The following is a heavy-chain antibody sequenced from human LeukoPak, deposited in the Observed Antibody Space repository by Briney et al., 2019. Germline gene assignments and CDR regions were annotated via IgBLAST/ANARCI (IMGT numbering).Heavy chain of an antibody. CDR1: GFTFSSYG. Sequence: PGGSLRLSCAASGFTFSSYGMHWVRQAPGKGLEWVSAISGSGGSTYYADSVKGRFTISRDNSKNTLYLQMNSLRAEDTAVYYCGYYDFWSGYYWFDPWGQGTLVTVSS. CDR3: GYYDFWSGYYWFDP. J-gene: IGHJ5*02. D-gene: IGHD3-3*01. CDR2: ISGSGGST. V-gene: IGHV3-23*01.